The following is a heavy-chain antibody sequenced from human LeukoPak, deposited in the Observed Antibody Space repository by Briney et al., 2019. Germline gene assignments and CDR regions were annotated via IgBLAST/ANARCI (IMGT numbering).Heavy chain of an antibody. Sequence: SQTLSLTCALSGDSVSSISAAWDWASHSPSRGLELLGRTYYRSTRNKDYAVFVKSRITNNPDTSKNQVSLQLNSVTPEDTAVYYCARGVFGPIAGGRYYFDYWGQGTLVTVSS. D-gene: IGHD3-16*01. CDR3: ARGVFGPIAGGRYYFDY. J-gene: IGHJ4*02. CDR2: TYYRSTRNK. V-gene: IGHV6-1*01. CDR1: GDSVSSISAA.